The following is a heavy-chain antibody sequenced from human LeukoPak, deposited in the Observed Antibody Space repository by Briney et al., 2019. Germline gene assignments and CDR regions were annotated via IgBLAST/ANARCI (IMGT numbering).Heavy chain of an antibody. CDR2: IRSDGSDT. D-gene: IGHD3-22*01. CDR3: ARPLYDSSGHDAFDI. CDR1: GFTFSDTW. V-gene: IGHV3-74*01. Sequence: GGSLRLSCAASGFTFSDTWMHWVRHAPGKGLVWVSRIRSDGSDTRYAESVKGRFTISRDNAKNTLYLQMNSLRAEDTAVYYCARPLYDSSGHDAFDIWGQGTMVTVSS. J-gene: IGHJ3*02.